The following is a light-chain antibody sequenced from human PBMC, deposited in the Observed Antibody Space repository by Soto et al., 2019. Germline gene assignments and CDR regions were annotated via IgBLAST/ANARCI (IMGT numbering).Light chain of an antibody. CDR3: CSYAGSSTSWV. CDR2: EDS. V-gene: IGLV2-23*01. Sequence: QSALTQPASVSGSPGLSITISCTGTSSDAGNYNFVSWYQQHPGKAPKVIIYEDSTRPSGVSNRISGSKSGNTASLTISGLQAEDEADYYCCSYAGSSTSWVFGGGTKLTVL. CDR1: SSDAGNYNF. J-gene: IGLJ3*02.